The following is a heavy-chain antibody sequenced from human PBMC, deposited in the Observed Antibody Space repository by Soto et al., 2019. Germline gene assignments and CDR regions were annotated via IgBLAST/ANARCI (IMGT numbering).Heavy chain of an antibody. V-gene: IGHV1-18*01. Sequence: QVQLVQSGDEMRKPGASVKVSCQASGYTFSNYGITWVRQAPGQGLEWMGWISAPNGNSKYAQNLQGRLTLTTDTAKSTAYMELTSLRSDDTAVYYCARDWYFYGSGSPNHMDVWGKGTTVSVSS. CDR2: ISAPNGNS. D-gene: IGHD3-10*01. CDR3: ARDWYFYGSGSPNHMDV. CDR1: GYTFSNYG. J-gene: IGHJ6*03.